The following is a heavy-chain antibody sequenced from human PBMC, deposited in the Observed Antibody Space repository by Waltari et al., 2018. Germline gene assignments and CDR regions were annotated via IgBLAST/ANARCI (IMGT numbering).Heavy chain of an antibody. Sequence: QVLLQESGPGLMQASQTLSLTCTVSGDSISSADYYWSWIRRPAGKEMQWIGRVSSTGGANDDPSLKRRATISVDSSKNQFPLSLTSVTAADTATYYCAREDLAVRKTGGFDYWGQGVLVSVSS. CDR1: GDSISSADYY. CDR2: VSSTGGA. CDR3: AREDLAVRKTGGFDY. D-gene: IGHD6-19*01. V-gene: IGHV4-61*02. J-gene: IGHJ4*02.